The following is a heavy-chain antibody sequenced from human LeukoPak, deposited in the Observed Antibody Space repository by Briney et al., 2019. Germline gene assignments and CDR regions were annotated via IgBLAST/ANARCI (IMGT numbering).Heavy chain of an antibody. V-gene: IGHV3-53*01. CDR3: AKETSSGNFVTIDC. Sequence: GGSLRLSCVVSGFTVSGDYISWFRQAPGKGLEWVSVLYYGVSTFYKDSVKGRFTTSGDNFNNTVYLQMNSLRAEDTAVYYCAKETSSGNFVTIDCWGQGALVTVSS. J-gene: IGHJ4*02. CDR1: GFTVSGDY. D-gene: IGHD1-26*01. CDR2: LYYGVST.